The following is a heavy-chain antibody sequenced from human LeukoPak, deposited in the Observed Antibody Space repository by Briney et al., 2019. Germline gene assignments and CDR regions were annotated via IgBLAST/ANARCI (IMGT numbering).Heavy chain of an antibody. J-gene: IGHJ4*02. CDR3: AKGTHYYDSSGYYDY. CDR1: GFAFSSYA. D-gene: IGHD3-22*01. V-gene: IGHV3-23*01. Sequence: GGSLRLSCAASGFAFSSYAMSWVRQAPGKGLEWVSAISGSGGSTYYADSVKGRFTISRDNSKNTLYLQMNSLRAEDTAVYYCAKGTHYYDSSGYYDYWGQGTLVTVSS. CDR2: ISGSGGST.